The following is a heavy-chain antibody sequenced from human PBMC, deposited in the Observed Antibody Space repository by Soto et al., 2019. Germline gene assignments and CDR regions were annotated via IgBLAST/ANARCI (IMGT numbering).Heavy chain of an antibody. CDR1: GFTFSSYA. V-gene: IGHV3-23*01. Sequence: GGSLRLSCAASGFTFSSYAMSWVRQAPGKGLEWVSAISGSGGSTYYADSVKGRFTISRDNSKNTLYLQMNSLRAEDTAVYYCAKGGSSGWYDGFYYYYYYMDVWGKGTTVTVSS. CDR3: AKGGSSGWYDGFYYYYYYMDV. J-gene: IGHJ6*03. D-gene: IGHD6-19*01. CDR2: ISGSGGST.